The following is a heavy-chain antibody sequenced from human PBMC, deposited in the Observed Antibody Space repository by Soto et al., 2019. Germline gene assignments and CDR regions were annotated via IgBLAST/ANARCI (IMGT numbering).Heavy chain of an antibody. D-gene: IGHD2-2*01. CDR1: GFTFDIYA. CDR2: ISGSGDST. Sequence: PGGSLSLSCAASGFTFDIYAVSWVRQAPGKGLEWVSTISGSGDSTYDADSVKGRFTISRDTSKNTLYLQMNSLRAEDTAVYYCAKDNRAAPSSASFYDYWGQGTLVTVSS. J-gene: IGHJ4*02. CDR3: AKDNRAAPSSASFYDY. V-gene: IGHV3-23*01.